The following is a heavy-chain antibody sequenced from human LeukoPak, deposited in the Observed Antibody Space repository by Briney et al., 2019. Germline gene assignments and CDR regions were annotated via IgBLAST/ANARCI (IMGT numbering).Heavy chain of an antibody. D-gene: IGHD6-19*01. Sequence: GGSLRLSCAASGFTFSSYEMNWVRQAPGKGLEWVSYISSSSSTIYYADSVKGRFTISRDNAKNSLYLQMNSLRAEDTAVYYCARAAAAVAMGHDYWGQGTLVTVSS. CDR2: ISSSSSTI. CDR3: ARAAAAVAMGHDY. J-gene: IGHJ4*02. V-gene: IGHV3-48*01. CDR1: GFTFSSYE.